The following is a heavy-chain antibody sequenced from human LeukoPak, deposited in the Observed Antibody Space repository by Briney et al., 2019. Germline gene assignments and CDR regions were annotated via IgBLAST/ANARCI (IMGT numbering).Heavy chain of an antibody. Sequence: SETLSLTCTVSGGSISSSSYYWGWIRQPPGKGLEWIGSIYYSGNTYYNPSLKSRVTISVDTSKNQFFLNLNSVTAADTAVYYCARDSRYYDFWSGYLDYWGQGTLVTVSS. J-gene: IGHJ4*02. CDR3: ARDSRYYDFWSGYLDY. D-gene: IGHD3-3*01. CDR2: IYYSGNT. V-gene: IGHV4-39*07. CDR1: GGSISSSSYY.